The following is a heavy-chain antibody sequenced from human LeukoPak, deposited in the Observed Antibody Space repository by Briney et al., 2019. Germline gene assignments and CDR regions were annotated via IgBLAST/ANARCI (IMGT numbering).Heavy chain of an antibody. CDR1: GFTFSSYW. CDR3: VYSGSYFGVY. J-gene: IGHJ4*02. D-gene: IGHD1-26*01. V-gene: IGHV3-74*01. Sequence: PGGCLRLSCAASGFTFSSYWMHWVRQAPGKGLVWVSRINSDGSSTSYADSVKGRFTISRDNAKNTLYLQMNSLRAEDTAVYYCVYSGSYFGVYWGQGTLVTVSS. CDR2: INSDGSST.